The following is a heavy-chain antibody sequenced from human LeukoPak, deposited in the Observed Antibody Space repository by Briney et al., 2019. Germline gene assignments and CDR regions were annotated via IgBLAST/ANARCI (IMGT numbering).Heavy chain of an antibody. CDR2: ISGSGGST. CDR1: GFTFSSYA. J-gene: IGHJ4*02. Sequence: GGSLRLSCAASGFTFSSYAMSWVRQAPGKGLEWVSAISGSGGSTYYADSVKGRFTISRDNSKNTLYLQMNSLRAEDTAVYYCAREKNVEVAAGSFDYWGQGTLVTVSS. D-gene: IGHD2-15*01. V-gene: IGHV3-23*01. CDR3: AREKNVEVAAGSFDY.